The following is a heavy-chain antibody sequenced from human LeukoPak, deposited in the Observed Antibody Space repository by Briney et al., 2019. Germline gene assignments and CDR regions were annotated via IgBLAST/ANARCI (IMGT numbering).Heavy chain of an antibody. D-gene: IGHD3-22*01. CDR1: GYTFTSYD. CDR2: ISAYNGNT. J-gene: IGHJ4*02. Sequence: GASVKVSCKASGYTFTSYDINWVRQAPGQGLEWMGWISAYNGNTNYAQKLQGRVTMTTDTSTSTAYMELRSLRSDDTAVYYCARDARYYYDSSGSSPLVDYWGQGTLVTVSS. V-gene: IGHV1-18*01. CDR3: ARDARYYYDSSGSSPLVDY.